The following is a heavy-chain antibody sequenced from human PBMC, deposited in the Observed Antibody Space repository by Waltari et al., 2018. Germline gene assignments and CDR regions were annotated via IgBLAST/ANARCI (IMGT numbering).Heavy chain of an antibody. CDR2: INAGNGNT. CDR1: GYTFTSYA. CDR3: ARDRGFSIGYSSVFDP. D-gene: IGHD6-19*01. Sequence: QVQLVQSGAEVKKPGASVKVSCKASGYTFTSYAMHWVRQAPGQRLEWMGWINAGNGNTKYSQKFQGRVTITADKSTTTAYMELSSLRSDDTAVYYCARDRGFSIGYSSVFDPWGQGTLVTVSS. V-gene: IGHV1-3*01. J-gene: IGHJ5*02.